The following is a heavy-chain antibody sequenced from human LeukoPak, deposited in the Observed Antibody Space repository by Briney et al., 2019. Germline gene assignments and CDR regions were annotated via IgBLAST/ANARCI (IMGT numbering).Heavy chain of an antibody. J-gene: IGHJ5*02. D-gene: IGHD2-8*01. Sequence: GGSLRLSCAASGFTFRSYAMSWVRQAPGKGLEWVSGINGAGAGIYYADSVKGRFTISRDNSKNTLYLQINTLRAEDTAVYYCAKDRPNGMDLWGQGTLLTVSS. CDR1: GFTFRSYA. CDR3: AKDRPNGMDL. CDR2: INGAGAGI. V-gene: IGHV3-23*01.